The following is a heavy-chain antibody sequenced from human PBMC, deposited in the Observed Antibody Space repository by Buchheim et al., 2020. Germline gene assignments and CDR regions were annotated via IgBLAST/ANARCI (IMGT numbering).Heavy chain of an antibody. D-gene: IGHD6-13*01. Sequence: QVQLVQSGAEVKKPGASVKVSCKASGYTFTSYYVHWVRQAPGQGLEWMGIINPSGAGTSYSQKFPGRVTITRDTSKSPVFLELSSLRSEDTAVYYCARDRGAAAGTSPGYWGQGTL. V-gene: IGHV1-46*01. CDR2: INPSGAGT. J-gene: IGHJ4*02. CDR3: ARDRGAAAGTSPGY. CDR1: GYTFTSYY.